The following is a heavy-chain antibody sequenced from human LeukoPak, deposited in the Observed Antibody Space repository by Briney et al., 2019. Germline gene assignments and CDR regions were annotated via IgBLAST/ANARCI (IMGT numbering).Heavy chain of an antibody. CDR3: ARGKGSIDY. J-gene: IGHJ4*02. CDR2: MNPNSGNT. V-gene: IGHV1-8*01. CDR1: GYTFTSYD. Sequence: AASVKVSCKASGYTFTSYDINWVRQATGQGLEWMGWMNPNSGNTGYAQKLQGRVTMTTDTSTSTAYMELRSLRSDDTAVYYCARGKGSIDYWGQGTLVTVSS.